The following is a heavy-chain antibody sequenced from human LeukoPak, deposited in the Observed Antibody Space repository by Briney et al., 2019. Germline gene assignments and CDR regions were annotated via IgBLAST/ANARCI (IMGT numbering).Heavy chain of an antibody. CDR3: ARLRFLEWLADYYYYYYMDV. J-gene: IGHJ6*03. CDR1: GYTFTSYG. Sequence: ASVKVSCKASGYTFTSYGISWVRQAPGQGLEWMGWISAYNGNTNYAQKLQGRVTMTTDTSTSTAYMELRSLRSDDTAVYYCARLRFLEWLADYYYYYYMDVWGKGTTVTVSS. V-gene: IGHV1-18*01. D-gene: IGHD3-3*01. CDR2: ISAYNGNT.